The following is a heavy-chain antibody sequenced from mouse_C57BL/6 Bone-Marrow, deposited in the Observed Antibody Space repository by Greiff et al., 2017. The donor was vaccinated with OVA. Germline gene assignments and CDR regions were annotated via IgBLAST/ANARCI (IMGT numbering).Heavy chain of an antibody. J-gene: IGHJ2*01. D-gene: IGHD1-1*01. CDR1: GFTFSDYY. CDR3: ARHYYYGSSHYFGC. Sequence: EVQVVESGGGLVQPGGSLKLSCAASGFTFSDYYMYWVRQTPEKRLEWVAYISNCGGSTYYPDTVKGRFTISRDNAKNTLYLQMSRLKSEDTAMYYCARHYYYGSSHYFGCWGPGTTLTVSS. CDR2: ISNCGGST. V-gene: IGHV5-12*01.